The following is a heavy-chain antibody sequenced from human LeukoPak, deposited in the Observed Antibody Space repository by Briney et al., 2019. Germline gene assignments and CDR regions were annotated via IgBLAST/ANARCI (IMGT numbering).Heavy chain of an antibody. D-gene: IGHD6-13*01. CDR1: GYTFTTYG. V-gene: IGHV1-18*01. CDR2: ISAYNGNR. Sequence: ASVKVSCKASGYTFTTYGISWVRQAPGQGLEWMGWISAYNGNRNYAQKVQGRVTMTTDTSTSTAYMELRSLRSDDAAVYYCVRLSSPGIAAIGWFDPWGQGTLVTVSS. J-gene: IGHJ5*02. CDR3: VRLSSPGIAAIGWFDP.